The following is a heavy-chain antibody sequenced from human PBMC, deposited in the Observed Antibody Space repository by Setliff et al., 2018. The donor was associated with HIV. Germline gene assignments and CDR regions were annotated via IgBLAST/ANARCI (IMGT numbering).Heavy chain of an antibody. CDR3: ARGQYDILTGLRRYAFDM. CDR2: IIPTLGTA. Sequence: SVKVSCKASGGTFRSYAISWVRQAPGQGLEWTGGIIPTLGTANYAQNFQGRVTFTADGSTSIVYMELSSPRSEDTAVYFCARGQYDILTGLRRYAFDMWGQGTMVTVSS. D-gene: IGHD3-9*01. V-gene: IGHV1-69*13. CDR1: GGTFRSYA. J-gene: IGHJ3*02.